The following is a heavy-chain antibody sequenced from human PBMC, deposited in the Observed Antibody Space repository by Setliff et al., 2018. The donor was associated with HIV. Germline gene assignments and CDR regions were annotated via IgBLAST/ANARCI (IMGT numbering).Heavy chain of an antibody. J-gene: IGHJ4*02. CDR3: AKGYFDWLRAGTFDY. CDR1: GYDFRRYG. CDR2: ISPQNGKT. Sequence: GASVKVSCKTSGYDFRRYGIAWVRQVPGHGLEWRGWISPQNGKTKYAQRFQGRFTISRDNSKNTVYLQMNSLRAEDTAVYYCAKGYFDWLRAGTFDYWGQGSLVTVSS. D-gene: IGHD3-9*01. V-gene: IGHV1-18*01.